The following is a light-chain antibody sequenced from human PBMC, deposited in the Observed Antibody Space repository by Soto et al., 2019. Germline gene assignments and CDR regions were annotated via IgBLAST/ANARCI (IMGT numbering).Light chain of an antibody. V-gene: IGKV3-11*01. Sequence: EIVLTQSPATLSLSPGERATLSCRATESFSSYLAWYQQKPGQAPRLLIYDASNRATGIPARFSGSGFGTDFTLTISSLEPEDFAIYYCQQRTNWPLTFGQGTKVDIK. CDR1: ESFSSY. CDR2: DAS. CDR3: QQRTNWPLT. J-gene: IGKJ1*01.